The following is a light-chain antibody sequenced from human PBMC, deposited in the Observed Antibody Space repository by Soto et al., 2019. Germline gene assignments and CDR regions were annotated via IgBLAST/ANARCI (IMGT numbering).Light chain of an antibody. CDR1: QGISTY. V-gene: IGKV1-27*01. Sequence: DIQMTQSPSSLSSCVGDRVTIACRASQGISTYLAWYQQKPGKVPKLLIYAASTLLSGVPSRFSGSGSGTDFTLTISSLQTEDVATYYCQKYDTAPLTFGQGTKVEIK. CDR3: QKYDTAPLT. CDR2: AAS. J-gene: IGKJ1*01.